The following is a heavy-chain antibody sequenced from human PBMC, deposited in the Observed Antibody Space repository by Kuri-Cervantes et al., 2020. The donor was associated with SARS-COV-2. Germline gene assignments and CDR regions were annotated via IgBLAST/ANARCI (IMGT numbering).Heavy chain of an antibody. D-gene: IGHD1-26*01. V-gene: IGHV4-39*07. CDR2: IYYSGST. Sequence: SETLSLTCTVSGGSISSSSCYWGWIRQPPGKGLEWIGSIYYSGSTYYNPSLKSRVTISVDTSKNQFSLKLSSVTAADTAVYYCASRRFHEGATGIDYWGQGTLVTVSS. CDR3: ASRRFHEGATGIDY. J-gene: IGHJ4*02. CDR1: GGSISSSSCY.